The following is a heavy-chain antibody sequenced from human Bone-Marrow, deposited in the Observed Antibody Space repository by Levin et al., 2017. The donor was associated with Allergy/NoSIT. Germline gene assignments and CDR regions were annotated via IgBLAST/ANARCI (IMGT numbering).Heavy chain of an antibody. V-gene: IGHV3-23*01. Sequence: PGGSLRLSCAASGFTFSTSAMSWVRQAPGEGLEWVSAISGSGGTTYYADSVKGRFTISRDNTKNMLFLQMNSPRAEDTALYYCAKMAWFGDVPGKDVWGQGTTVIVSS. CDR1: GFTFSTSA. J-gene: IGHJ6*02. D-gene: IGHD3-10*01. CDR2: ISGSGGTT. CDR3: AKMAWFGDVPGKDV.